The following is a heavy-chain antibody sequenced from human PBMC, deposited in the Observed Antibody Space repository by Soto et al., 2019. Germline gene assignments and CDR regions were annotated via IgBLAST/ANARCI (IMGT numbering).Heavy chain of an antibody. CDR2: IKGDGSEK. D-gene: IGHD6-19*01. CDR3: ARDWGTPGRGSAVGYYYHYGMDV. CDR1: EFTFNTYW. V-gene: IGHV3-7*05. J-gene: IGHJ6*02. Sequence: EVQLVESGGGLVQPGGSLRLSCLASEFTFNTYWMNWVRQAPGRGLEWVANIKGDGSEKNYVDSVKGRFTISRDNAKNLLYLQMNRLRGEDTAVYFCARDWGTPGRGSAVGYYYHYGMDVWGQGTTVTVSS.